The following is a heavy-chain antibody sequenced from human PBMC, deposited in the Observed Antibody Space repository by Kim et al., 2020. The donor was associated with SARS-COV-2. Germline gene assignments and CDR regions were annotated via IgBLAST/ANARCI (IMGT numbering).Heavy chain of an antibody. J-gene: IGHJ3*02. D-gene: IGHD3-3*01. V-gene: IGHV4-59*01. CDR3: ARSARLTIFGVVIINAFDI. Sequence: SRVTISVDTSKNQFSLKLSSVTAADTAVYYCARSARLTIFGVVIINAFDIWGQGTMVTVSS.